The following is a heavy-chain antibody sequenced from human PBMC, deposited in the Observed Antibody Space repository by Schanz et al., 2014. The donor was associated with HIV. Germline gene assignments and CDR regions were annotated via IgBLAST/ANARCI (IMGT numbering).Heavy chain of an antibody. D-gene: IGHD5-12*01. J-gene: IGHJ4*02. Sequence: QVQLQESGPGLVKPSQTLSLTCTVSGDSITSSISSGGYYWSWIRQHPGKGLEWIGYIYYSGSTYYKRPRRGGVTIAVDTSKRQFSLKWNSVTAADTAVYYCARGAAEMATMTPWRYWGQGTLVTVSS. CDR2: IYYSGST. CDR1: GDSITSSISSGGYY. CDR3: ARGAAEMATMTPWRY. V-gene: IGHV4-31*03.